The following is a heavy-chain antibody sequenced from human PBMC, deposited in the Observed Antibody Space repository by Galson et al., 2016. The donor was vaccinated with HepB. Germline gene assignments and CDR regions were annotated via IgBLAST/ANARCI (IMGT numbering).Heavy chain of an antibody. D-gene: IGHD7-27*01. Sequence: SLRLSCAVSGFTYGIYWMSWVRQAPGKGLEWVADIAQDGSEEYYVDSVKGRFAISRDNAHNSLYLQMNSLRAEDTAVYYRVRDYWGPGDYWGRGTLVTVSS. J-gene: IGHJ4*02. CDR1: GFTYGIYW. CDR3: VRDYWGPGDY. V-gene: IGHV3-7*04. CDR2: IAQDGSEE.